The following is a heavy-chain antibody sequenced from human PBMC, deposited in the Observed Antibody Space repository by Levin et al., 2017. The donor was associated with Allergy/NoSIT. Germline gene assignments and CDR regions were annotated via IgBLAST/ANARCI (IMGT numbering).Heavy chain of an antibody. CDR1: GFTFSSYW. V-gene: IGHV3-7*04. D-gene: IGHD3-10*01. CDR2: IKQDGSEK. Sequence: GESLKISCAASGFTFSSYWMSWVRQAPGKGLEWVANIKQDGSEKYYVDSVKGRFTISRDNAKNSLYLQMNSLRAEDTAVYYCAREYYGSGSLSPLDYWGQGTLVTVSS. J-gene: IGHJ4*02. CDR3: AREYYGSGSLSPLDY.